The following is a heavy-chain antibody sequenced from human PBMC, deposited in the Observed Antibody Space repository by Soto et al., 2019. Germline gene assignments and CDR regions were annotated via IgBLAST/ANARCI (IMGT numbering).Heavy chain of an antibody. V-gene: IGHV3-30-3*01. CDR2: MSYDGSQK. CDR3: AIAKSSSWHNFDY. J-gene: IGHJ4*02. CDR1: GFIFSTYT. Sequence: QVQLVESGGGVVQPGRSLRLSCAASGFIFSTYTMHWVRQAPGKGLEWLTVMSYDGSQKYYADSVKGRLTISRDNSMKPLYLQMTSLRAEDTAVYHCAIAKSSSWHNFDYWGQGTLVTVSS. D-gene: IGHD6-13*01.